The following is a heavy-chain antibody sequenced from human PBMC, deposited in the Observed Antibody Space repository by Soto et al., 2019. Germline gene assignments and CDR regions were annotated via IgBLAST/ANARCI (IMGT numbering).Heavy chain of an antibody. Sequence: SETLSLTCTVSDDSFRGAEYFWSWIRQPLGKGPEWIGYTYYNGDTKYNPALRSRVTMSEDASKNQFSLRLSSVTAADTAVYFCARGPAYIDGWRTFDLWGRGILVTVS. CDR3: ARGPAYIDGWRTFDL. D-gene: IGHD6-19*01. J-gene: IGHJ4*02. CDR2: TYYNGDT. CDR1: DDSFRGAEYF. V-gene: IGHV4-61*08.